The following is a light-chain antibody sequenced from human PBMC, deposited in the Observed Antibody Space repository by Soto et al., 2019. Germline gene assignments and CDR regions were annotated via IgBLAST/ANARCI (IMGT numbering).Light chain of an antibody. Sequence: DIQMTQSPSTLSASVGDRVTITCRASQSITDWLAWYQQKPGKAPSLLIYRASSLESGVPSRCSGSGYGAQFSLTISSLQPDDFATYYCQQYHGTFGQGNKVDVK. V-gene: IGKV1-5*03. J-gene: IGKJ1*01. CDR2: RAS. CDR3: QQYHGT. CDR1: QSITDW.